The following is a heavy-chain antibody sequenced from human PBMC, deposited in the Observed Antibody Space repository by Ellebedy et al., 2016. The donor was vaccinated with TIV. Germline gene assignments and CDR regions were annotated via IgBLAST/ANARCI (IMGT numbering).Heavy chain of an antibody. Sequence: AASVKVSCKVSEYTLTELSIHWVRQATGQGPEWMGWMSPNNGNTGYAQKFQGRVTMTRDTSIRTAYMELDSLRPDDTAVYYCGRGVDRGIDYWGQGTLVTVSS. CDR1: EYTLTELS. CDR2: MSPNNGNT. V-gene: IGHV1-8*01. D-gene: IGHD3-16*01. CDR3: GRGVDRGIDY. J-gene: IGHJ4*02.